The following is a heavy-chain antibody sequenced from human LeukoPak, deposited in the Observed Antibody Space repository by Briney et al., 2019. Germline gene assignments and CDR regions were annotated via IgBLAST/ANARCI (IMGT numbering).Heavy chain of an antibody. Sequence: GGSLRLSCAASGFTFSSSAMNWVRQAPGKGLEWVSTINSRPSGTYSADSVKGRFTISRDNPKNTPYLQMKSLRAEDTAVYYCAKGRAAYYYYGMDVWGQGTTVTVSS. D-gene: IGHD1-26*01. CDR2: INSRPSGT. J-gene: IGHJ6*02. CDR1: GFTFSSSA. CDR3: AKGRAAYYYYGMDV. V-gene: IGHV3-23*05.